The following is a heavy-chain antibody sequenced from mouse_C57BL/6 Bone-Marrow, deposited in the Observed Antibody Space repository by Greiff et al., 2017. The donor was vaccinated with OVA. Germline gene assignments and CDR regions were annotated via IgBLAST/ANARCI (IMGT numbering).Heavy chain of an antibody. J-gene: IGHJ2*01. CDR1: GYSFTGYF. D-gene: IGHD1-1*01. Sequence: VQLQQSGPELVKPGDSVKISCKASGYSFTGYFMNWVMQSHGKSLEWIGRINPYNGDTFYNQKFKGKATLTVDKSSSTAHMALRSLTSEDSSVYYCARGFITHQYYFDYWGQGTTLTVSS. CDR2: INPYNGDT. CDR3: ARGFITHQYYFDY. V-gene: IGHV1-20*01.